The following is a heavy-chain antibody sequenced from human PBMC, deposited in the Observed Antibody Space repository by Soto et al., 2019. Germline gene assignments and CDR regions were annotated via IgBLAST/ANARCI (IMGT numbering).Heavy chain of an antibody. CDR3: AHSKTSGMRYYFDY. J-gene: IGHJ4*02. Sequence: QITLKESGPTLVKPTQTLTLTCTFSGFSLSTTRVGVGWIRQPPGEALEWLALLYWDDDKLYSPSLKRRLTITKDTSKNQEVLTLTNMVPVDTATYYCAHSKTSGMRYYFDYWGQGTLVTVSS. V-gene: IGHV2-5*02. CDR2: LYWDDDK. CDR1: GFSLSTTRVG.